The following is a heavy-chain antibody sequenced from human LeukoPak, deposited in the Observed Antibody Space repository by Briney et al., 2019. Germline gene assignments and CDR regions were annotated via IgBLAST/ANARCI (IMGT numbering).Heavy chain of an antibody. CDR2: IKQDGSEK. CDR1: GFTFSSYW. J-gene: IGHJ4*02. V-gene: IGHV3-7*01. CDR3: ARGYCSGGSCYSYYFDY. D-gene: IGHD2-15*01. Sequence: GGSLRLSCAASGFTFSSYWMSWVRQAPGKGLEWVANIKQDGSEKYYVDSVKGRFTISRDNAKNSLYLQMNSLRAEDTAVYYCARGYCSGGSCYSYYFDYWGQGTLVTVSS.